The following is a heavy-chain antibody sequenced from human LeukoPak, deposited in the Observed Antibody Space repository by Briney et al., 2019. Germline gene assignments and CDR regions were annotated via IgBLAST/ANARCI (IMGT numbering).Heavy chain of an antibody. J-gene: IGHJ4*02. Sequence: SETLSLTCTVSGYSISSGYYWGWIRQPPGKGLEWIGSNYHSGSTYYNPPLKSRVTISVDTSKNQFSLKLSSVTAADTAVYYCARGDGAYYYDSSGYYPSLYFDYWGQGTLVTVSS. CDR2: NYHSGST. CDR1: GYSISSGYY. CDR3: ARGDGAYYYDSSGYYPSLYFDY. D-gene: IGHD3-22*01. V-gene: IGHV4-38-2*02.